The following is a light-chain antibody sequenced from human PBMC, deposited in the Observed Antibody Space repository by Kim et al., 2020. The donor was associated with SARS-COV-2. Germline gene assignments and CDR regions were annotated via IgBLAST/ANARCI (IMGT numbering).Light chain of an antibody. J-gene: IGLJ3*02. Sequence: SSELTQDPALSVALGQTVTITCQGDSLRSFYGNWFQQKPGQAPALLIYDKVNRPSGIPERFSASASGNTVSLTIIGAQAEDEADYFCESRDGSGDFVVFGGGTRLTVL. V-gene: IGLV3-19*01. CDR3: ESRDGSGDFVV. CDR1: SLRSFY. CDR2: DKV.